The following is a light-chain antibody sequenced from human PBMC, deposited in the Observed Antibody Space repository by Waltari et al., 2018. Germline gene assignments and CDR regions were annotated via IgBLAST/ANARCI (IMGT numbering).Light chain of an antibody. J-gene: IGLJ3*02. CDR1: TSNIGRNY. CDR2: RNN. V-gene: IGLV1-47*01. Sequence: QSVLTQPPSASGTPGQRVTISCSGSTSNIGRNYVYWYQQFPGTAHKLLVYRNNERPSGVPDRISGSKSGTSASLAISGLRSEDEADYYCATWDGSLTAWVFGGGTKVTVL. CDR3: ATWDGSLTAWV.